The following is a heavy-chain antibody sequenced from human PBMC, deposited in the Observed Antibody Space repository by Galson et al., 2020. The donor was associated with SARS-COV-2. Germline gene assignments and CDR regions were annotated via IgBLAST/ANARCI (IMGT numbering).Heavy chain of an antibody. CDR2: ISHDGST. D-gene: IGHD5-18*01. J-gene: IGHJ4*02. V-gene: IGHV4-34*01. CDR3: AIYLKRGNNYGYFLY. Sequence: ETSETLSLTCAVSGGYFSDDYWNWIRLLPGKGLEWIGEISHDGSTSYNPSLKSRVTMSVDTSKSHFSLKLSAVTAADTALYYCAIYLKRGNNYGYFLYWSQGTQVSVSS. CDR1: GGYFSDDY.